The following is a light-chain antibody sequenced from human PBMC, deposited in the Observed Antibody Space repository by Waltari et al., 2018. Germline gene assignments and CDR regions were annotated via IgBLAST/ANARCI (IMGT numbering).Light chain of an antibody. CDR3: QKYGTLPAT. CDR1: QGVSRT. CDR2: DAS. V-gene: IGKV3-20*01. J-gene: IGKJ1*01. Sequence: DIVLTQSPGTLSLSPGERATLSGRASQGVSRTLAWYQKKPGTAPRLLICDASSSATGIPDRCRGSGSGTDFRLTISRLEPEDFAVYYCQKYGTLPATFGQGTKVESK.